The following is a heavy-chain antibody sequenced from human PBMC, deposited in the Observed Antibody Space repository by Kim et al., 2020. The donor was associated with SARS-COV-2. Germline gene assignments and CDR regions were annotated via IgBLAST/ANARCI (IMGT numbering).Heavy chain of an antibody. V-gene: IGHV4-39*07. CDR2: IYYSGST. CDR3: ARDGGSSWYDKYFDL. CDR1: GGSISSSSYY. D-gene: IGHD6-13*01. Sequence: SETLSLTCTVSGGSISSSSYYWGWIRQPPGKGLEWIGSIYYSGSTYYNPSLKSRVTISVDTSKNQFSLKLSSVTAADTAVYYCARDGGSSWYDKYFDLWGRGTLVTVSS. J-gene: IGHJ2*01.